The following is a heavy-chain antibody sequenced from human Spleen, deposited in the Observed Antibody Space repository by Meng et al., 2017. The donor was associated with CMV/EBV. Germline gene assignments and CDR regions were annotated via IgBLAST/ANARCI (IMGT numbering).Heavy chain of an antibody. CDR3: ARDFSGSYCIDY. Sequence: GESLKISCAASGFALSSDSMNWVRQAPGKGLEWVANIQQDGSDKYYVDSVKGRFTITRDNAKNSVYLQMNSLRGEDTAVYYCARDFSGSYCIDYWGQGTLVTVSS. V-gene: IGHV3-7*01. CDR2: IQQDGSDK. CDR1: GFALSSDS. D-gene: IGHD1-26*01. J-gene: IGHJ4*02.